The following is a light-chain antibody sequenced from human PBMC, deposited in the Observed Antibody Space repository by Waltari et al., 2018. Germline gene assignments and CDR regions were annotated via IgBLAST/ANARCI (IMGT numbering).Light chain of an antibody. Sequence: QSVLTQPPSASGTPGQRVPISCSGRGSNIGSHYVYWYQHLPGAAPKLLIYRNNQRPSGVPDRFSGSKSGTSASLAISGLQSEDEGNYYCAAWDDTLRMVFGGGTKLTVL. CDR3: AAWDDTLRMV. V-gene: IGLV1-47*01. CDR1: GSNIGSHY. J-gene: IGLJ2*01. CDR2: RNN.